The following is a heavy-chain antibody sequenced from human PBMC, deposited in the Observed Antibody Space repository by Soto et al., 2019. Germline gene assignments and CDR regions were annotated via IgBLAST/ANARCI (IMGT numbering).Heavy chain of an antibody. V-gene: IGHV3-23*01. CDR2: ISGKGENT. J-gene: IGHJ4*01. CDR1: GFDFSVHC. CDR3: ARKARGLGYDYSPRLDY. D-gene: IGHD5-12*01. Sequence: EVQLLDSGGGLVQPGGSLRLSCAISGFDFSVHCMNWVRQAPGKGLEWVSSISGKGENTYYADSVKGRFTISRDNSKNTVFLQMNSLRAEDTAVYYCARKARGLGYDYSPRLDYWGQGTLVTVSS.